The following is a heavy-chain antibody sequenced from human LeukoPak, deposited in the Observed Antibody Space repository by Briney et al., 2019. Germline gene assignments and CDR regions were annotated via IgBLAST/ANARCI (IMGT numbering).Heavy chain of an antibody. CDR2: IYGGGTT. D-gene: IGHD2-15*01. V-gene: IGHV3-53*01. CDR3: AKDRRIVVVVALFDY. J-gene: IGHJ4*02. CDR1: GFTDNTYY. Sequence: GGSLRLSCAASGFTDNTYYMSWVRQAPGKGLEWVSVIYGGGTTYYADSVKGRFTISRDDSKNTLYLQMNSLRAEDTAVYYCAKDRRIVVVVALFDYWGQGTLVTVSS.